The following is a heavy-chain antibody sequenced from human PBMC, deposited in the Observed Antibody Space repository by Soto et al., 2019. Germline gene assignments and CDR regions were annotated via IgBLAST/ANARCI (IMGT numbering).Heavy chain of an antibody. D-gene: IGHD3-22*01. V-gene: IGHV1-69-2*01. Sequence: EVQLVQSGAEVKKPGATVKISCKVSGYTFTDYYMHWVQQAPGKGLEWMGLVDPEDGETIYAEKCQGRVTITAEKSTETAYMELSSLRSEDTAVYYCATARGDSSGYYLDYWGQGTLVTASS. CDR3: ATARGDSSGYYLDY. J-gene: IGHJ4*02. CDR1: GYTFTDYY. CDR2: VDPEDGET.